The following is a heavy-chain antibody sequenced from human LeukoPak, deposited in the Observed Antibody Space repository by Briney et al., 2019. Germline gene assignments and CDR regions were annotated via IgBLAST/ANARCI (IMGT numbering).Heavy chain of an antibody. CDR3: VADVSESTAYPFDY. CDR2: IKSKTSGETT. CDR1: GFPFSNYA. D-gene: IGHD2/OR15-2a*01. J-gene: IGHJ4*02. Sequence: GGSLRLSCAASGFPFSNYAVSWVRQAPGKGLEWVALIKSKTSGETTDYAAPVKGRFTISRDDSKNTVYLQMNSLKTEDIAMYYCVADVSESTAYPFDYWGQGTLVIVSS. V-gene: IGHV3-15*01.